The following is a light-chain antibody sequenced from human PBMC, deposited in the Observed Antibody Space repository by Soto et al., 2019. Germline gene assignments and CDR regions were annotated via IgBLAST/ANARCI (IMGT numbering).Light chain of an antibody. CDR2: GAS. V-gene: IGKV3-20*01. CDR3: QQYATLPIT. CDR1: QSVTSSY. J-gene: IGKJ4*01. Sequence: EIVLTQSPGTLSLSPGERATLSCRASQSVTSSYLAWFQQKPGQAPRLLIYGASARVTGIPDRFSGSGSGTDFTLTISRLEPEDFAVYYCQQYATLPITFGGGTKVEIK.